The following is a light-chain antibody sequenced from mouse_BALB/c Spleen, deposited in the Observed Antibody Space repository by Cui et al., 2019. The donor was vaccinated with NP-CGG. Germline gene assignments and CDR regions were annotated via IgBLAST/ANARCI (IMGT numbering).Light chain of an antibody. Sequence: QAVVTQESALTTSPGETVTTTLRSSTGAGTTKNYANWVQRKPGHLFTGLISGNKNRAPGGPARFSGSLIGDKAALTITGAQTEDEAIYFCALWYSNHWVFGGGTKLTVL. J-gene: IGLJ1*01. V-gene: IGLV1*01. CDR3: ALWYSNHWV. CDR1: TGAGTTKNY. CDR2: GNK.